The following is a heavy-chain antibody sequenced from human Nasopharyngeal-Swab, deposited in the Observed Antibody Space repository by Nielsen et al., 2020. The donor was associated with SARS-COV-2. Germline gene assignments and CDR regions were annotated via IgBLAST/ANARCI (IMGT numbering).Heavy chain of an antibody. CDR1: GFIFSDSA. J-gene: IGHJ4*02. CDR3: AKDVHGDYGGIDY. Sequence: GESLKISCATSGFIFSDSAMHWVRQASGKGLEWVGRIRSKTNNYATAYGASVKGRFTISRDDSNNMAYLQMNSLKSEDTAVYYCAKDVHGDYGGIDYWGQGILVTVSS. V-gene: IGHV3-73*01. D-gene: IGHD4-17*01. CDR2: IRSKTNNYAT.